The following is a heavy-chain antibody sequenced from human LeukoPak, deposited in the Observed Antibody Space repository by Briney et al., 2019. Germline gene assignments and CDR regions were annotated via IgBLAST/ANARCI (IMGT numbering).Heavy chain of an antibody. V-gene: IGHV4-59*01. CDR2: IYYSGST. CDR1: GGSISNYY. D-gene: IGHD3-10*01. Sequence: SETLSLTCTVSGGSISNYYWSWIRQPPGKGLEWIGYIYYSGSTNYNPSLKSRVTISVDTSKNQFSLKLSSVTAADTAVYYCARIWSDAFDIWGQGTMVTVSS. CDR3: ARIWSDAFDI. J-gene: IGHJ3*02.